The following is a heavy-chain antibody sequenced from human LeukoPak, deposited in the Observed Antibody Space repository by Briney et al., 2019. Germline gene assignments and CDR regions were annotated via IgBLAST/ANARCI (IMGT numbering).Heavy chain of an antibody. CDR3: ARHPSARVWFDP. CDR1: GASINSYY. V-gene: IGHV4-59*08. Sequence: PSETLSLTCTVSGASINSYYWSWIRQPPGKGLEWIGYIFYSGSTDYNPSLKSRVTISIDTSKNQFSLKLSSVTAADTAVYYCARHPSARVWFDPWGQGTLVTVSS. J-gene: IGHJ5*02. CDR2: IFYSGST.